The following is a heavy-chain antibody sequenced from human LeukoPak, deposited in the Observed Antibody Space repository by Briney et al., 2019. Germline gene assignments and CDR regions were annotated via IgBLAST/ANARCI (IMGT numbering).Heavy chain of an antibody. CDR1: GFTFSSYA. D-gene: IGHD6-13*01. CDR2: ISGSGGSI. CDR3: AKRGIAAADSIDY. V-gene: IGHV3-23*01. Sequence: GGSLRLSCAASGFTFSSYAMSWVRQAPGKGLEWVSGISGSGGSIYYADSVKGRFTISRDNSKNTLYLQMNSLRAEDTAVYYCAKRGIAAADSIDYWGQGTLVTVSS. J-gene: IGHJ4*02.